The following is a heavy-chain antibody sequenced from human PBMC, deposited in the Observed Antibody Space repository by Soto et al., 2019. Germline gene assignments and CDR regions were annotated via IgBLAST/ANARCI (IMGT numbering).Heavy chain of an antibody. CDR1: GGSISTSNW. Sequence: SETLSLTCAVSGGSISTSNWWSWVRHPPGKGLERIGEIYHSGSANDKPSLESRVTMSVDESKGQFSLKLSSVTAADTAVYYCARSGSITMVRGVTYALDIWGQGTMVTVSS. CDR2: IYHSGSA. V-gene: IGHV4-4*02. J-gene: IGHJ3*02. CDR3: ARSGSITMVRGVTYALDI. D-gene: IGHD3-10*01.